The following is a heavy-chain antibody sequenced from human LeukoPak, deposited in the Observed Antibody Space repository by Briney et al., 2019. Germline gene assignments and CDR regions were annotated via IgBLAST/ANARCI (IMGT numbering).Heavy chain of an antibody. CDR3: ARDLGAVAFDY. Sequence: PSETLSLTCTVPGGSISSYYWSWIRQPAGKGLEWIGRIYTSGSTNYNPSLKRRVAISVDTSKNQFSLKLSSVTAADTAVYYCARDLGAVAFDYWGQGTLVTVSS. V-gene: IGHV4-4*07. D-gene: IGHD6-19*01. CDR1: GGSISSYY. CDR2: IYTSGST. J-gene: IGHJ4*02.